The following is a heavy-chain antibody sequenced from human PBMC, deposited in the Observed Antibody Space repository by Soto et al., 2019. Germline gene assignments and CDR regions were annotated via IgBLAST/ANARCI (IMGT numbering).Heavy chain of an antibody. D-gene: IGHD6-19*01. CDR2: ISDSGGST. Sequence: AGSLRLSSVVSGATVSSDDMSGVRQAPGRGLEWVSGISDSGGSTYYADSVKGRFTISRDNAKNTLYLQMKSLRVEDTALYYCAKDGGWSLAVAGLFDYWGPGTQVTVSS. V-gene: IGHV3-23*01. J-gene: IGHJ4*02. CDR1: GATVSSDD. CDR3: AKDGGWSLAVAGLFDY.